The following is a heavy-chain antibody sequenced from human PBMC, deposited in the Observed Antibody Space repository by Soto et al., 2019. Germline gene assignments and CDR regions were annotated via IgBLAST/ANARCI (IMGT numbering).Heavy chain of an antibody. CDR1: GGSISSHC. CDR3: ARRYGYSFDY. D-gene: IGHD1-1*01. J-gene: IGHJ4*02. CDR2: IYYSGST. V-gene: IGHV4-59*08. Sequence: SVPLSLTCTVSGGSISSHCWRWIRQPPGKGLEWIGYIYYSGSTNYNPSLKSRVTISVDTSKNQFSLKLSSVTAADTAVYYCARRYGYSFDYWGQGTLVTVSS.